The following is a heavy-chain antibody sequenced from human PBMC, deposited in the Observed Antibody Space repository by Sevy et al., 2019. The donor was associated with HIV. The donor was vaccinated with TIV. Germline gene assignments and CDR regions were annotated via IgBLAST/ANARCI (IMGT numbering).Heavy chain of an antibody. V-gene: IGHV1-2*02. D-gene: IGHD2-2*01. CDR1: AYTFTGHY. Sequence: ASVKVSCKASAYTFTGHYINWVRQAPGQGLECMGWINPNSGGTIYAQKFQGRVTMTRDTSISTADMELSRLRSDDTAVYYCARGGGVVEPAARGYFDYWGQGTLVTVSS. CDR3: ARGGGVVEPAARGYFDY. J-gene: IGHJ4*02. CDR2: INPNSGGT.